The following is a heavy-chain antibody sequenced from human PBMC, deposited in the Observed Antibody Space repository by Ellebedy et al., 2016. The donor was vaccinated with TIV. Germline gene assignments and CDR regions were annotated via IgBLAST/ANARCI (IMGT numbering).Heavy chain of an antibody. CDR1: GFTFSTYG. V-gene: IGHV3-48*01. J-gene: IGHJ4*02. CDR2: ISSSSSTI. Sequence: PGGSLRLSCAASGFTFSTYGMSWVRQAPGKGLEWVSYISSSSSTIYYADSVKGRFTISRDNAKNSLYLQMNSLRAEDTAVYYCARGVIRRIAAAAPDYWGQGTLVTVSS. D-gene: IGHD6-13*01. CDR3: ARGVIRRIAAAAPDY.